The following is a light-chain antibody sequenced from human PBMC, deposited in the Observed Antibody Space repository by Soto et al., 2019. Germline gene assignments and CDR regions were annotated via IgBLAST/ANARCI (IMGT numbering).Light chain of an antibody. CDR1: QSIGTN. CDR3: QQTYSTPLT. V-gene: IGKV1-39*01. CDR2: AAS. J-gene: IGKJ4*01. Sequence: DIQMTQSPSSVSASVGDRVTITCRASQSIGTNLNWYQQRPGKAPKLLIYAASSLQSGVPSRFSGSGSGTHFTLTISSLQPQDFASYYCQQTYSTPLTFGGGTKVDI.